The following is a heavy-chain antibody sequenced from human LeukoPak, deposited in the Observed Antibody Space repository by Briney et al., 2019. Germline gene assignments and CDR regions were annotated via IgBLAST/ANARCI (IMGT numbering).Heavy chain of an antibody. J-gene: IGHJ6*02. V-gene: IGHV4-59*01. D-gene: IGHD3-16*01. CDR3: VKFGVDYDMGV. Sequence: SETLSLTCTVSGDSISGSYCTWVRQPPGQGLEWIGQIHYSGRADYNPSLKRRITISVDTSKNRMSLTLTSVTAADTAIYYCVKFGVDYDMGVWGQGTTVTVSS. CDR1: GDSISGSY. CDR2: IHYSGRA.